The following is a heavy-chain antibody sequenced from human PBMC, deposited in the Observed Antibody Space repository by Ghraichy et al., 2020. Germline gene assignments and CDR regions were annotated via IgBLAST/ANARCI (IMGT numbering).Heavy chain of an antibody. J-gene: IGHJ4*02. CDR1: GGSISSGGYY. V-gene: IGHV4-31*03. D-gene: IGHD6-6*01. CDR3: AREKEYSSSGYFDH. CDR2: TYYSGST. Sequence: LSLTCTVSGGSISSGGYYWSWIRQHPGKGLEWIGYTYYSGSTYYNPSLKSRVTISVGTSKNQFSLKLGSVTAADTAVYYCAREKEYSSSGYFDHWGQGTLVTVSS.